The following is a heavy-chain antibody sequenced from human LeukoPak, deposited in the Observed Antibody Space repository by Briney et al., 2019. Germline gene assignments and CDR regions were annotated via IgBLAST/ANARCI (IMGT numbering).Heavy chain of an antibody. Sequence: GASVKVSCKASGYTFTGYYMHWVRQAPGQGLEWMGRINPNSGGTNYAQKFQGRVTMTRDTSISTAYMELSRLRSDDTAVYYCAIDSYDTSVGYYYMDVWGKRSTVTVSS. CDR3: AIDSYDTSVGYYYMDV. D-gene: IGHD3-22*01. CDR1: GYTFTGYY. CDR2: INPNSGGT. V-gene: IGHV1-2*06. J-gene: IGHJ6*03.